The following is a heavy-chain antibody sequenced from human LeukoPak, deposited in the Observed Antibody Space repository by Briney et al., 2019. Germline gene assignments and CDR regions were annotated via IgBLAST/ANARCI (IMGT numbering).Heavy chain of an antibody. CDR2: IYYSGST. CDR1: GGSISSHY. Sequence: SETLSLTCTVSGGSISSHYWSWIRQPPGEGLEWIGYIYYSGSTNYNPSLKSRVTISVDTSKNQFSLKLSSVTAADTAVYYCARERGDNWGPYYYYYMDVWGKGTTVTVSS. J-gene: IGHJ6*03. D-gene: IGHD7-27*01. CDR3: ARERGDNWGPYYYYYMDV. V-gene: IGHV4-59*11.